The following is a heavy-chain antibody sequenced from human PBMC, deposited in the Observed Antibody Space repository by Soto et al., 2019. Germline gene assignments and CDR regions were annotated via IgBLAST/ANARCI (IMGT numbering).Heavy chain of an antibody. Sequence: GASVKVSCKASGGTFSSYAISWVRQAPGQGLEWMGGIIPIFGTANYAQKFQGRVTITADESTSTAYMELSSLRSEDTAVYYCARGGGSRDKRHYYYYGMDVWGQGTTVTVSS. CDR1: GGTFSSYA. V-gene: IGHV1-69*13. CDR2: IIPIFGTA. CDR3: ARGGGSRDKRHYYYYGMDV. D-gene: IGHD3-16*01. J-gene: IGHJ6*02.